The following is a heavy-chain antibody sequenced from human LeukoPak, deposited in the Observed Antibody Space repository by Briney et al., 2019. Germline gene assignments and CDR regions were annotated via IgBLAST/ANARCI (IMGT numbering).Heavy chain of an antibody. J-gene: IGHJ4*02. V-gene: IGHV3-23*05. CDR1: GFTFRDYA. CDR2: CKTKYNQV. CDR3: ARSVPDYTRFDY. Sequence: GGSLRLSCVASGFTFRDYAMNWVRQAPGKGLEWVSTCKTKYNQVYYAESVGGRFTISTDNSKNTVYLQMNSLRAEDTALYYCARSVPDYTRFDYWGQGALVTVSS. D-gene: IGHD4-11*01.